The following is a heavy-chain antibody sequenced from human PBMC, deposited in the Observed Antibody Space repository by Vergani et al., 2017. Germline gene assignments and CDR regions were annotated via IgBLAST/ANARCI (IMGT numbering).Heavy chain of an antibody. V-gene: IGHV4-39*01. Sequence: QLQLQESGPGLVKPSETLSLTCTVSGGSISSSSYYWGWIRQPPGKGLEWIGSIYYSGSTYYNPSLKSRVTISVDTSKNQFSLKLSSVTAADTAVYYCARHLGVVVRTVWFDPWGQGPLVTVSS. CDR2: IYYSGST. CDR1: GGSISSSSYY. J-gene: IGHJ5*02. D-gene: IGHD3-22*01. CDR3: ARHLGVVVRTVWFDP.